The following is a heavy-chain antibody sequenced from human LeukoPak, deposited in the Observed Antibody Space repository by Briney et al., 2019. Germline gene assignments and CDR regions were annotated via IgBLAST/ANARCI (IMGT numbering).Heavy chain of an antibody. V-gene: IGHV4-34*01. CDR2: INHSGST. CDR3: AIIRVDTAMNWFDP. J-gene: IGHJ5*02. CDR1: GGSFSGYH. D-gene: IGHD5-18*01. Sequence: SETLSLTCAVYGGSFSGYHWSWIRQPPGKGLEWIGEINHSGSTNYNPSLKSRVTISVDTSKNQFSPKLSSVTAADTAVYYCAIIRVDTAMNWFDPWGQGTLVTVSS.